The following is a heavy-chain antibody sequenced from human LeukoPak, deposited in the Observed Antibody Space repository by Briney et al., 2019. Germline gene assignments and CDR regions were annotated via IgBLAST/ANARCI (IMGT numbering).Heavy chain of an antibody. Sequence: SETLSLTCSVSGGPISGYYWTWIRQPPGKGLEWIGYIYYSGSTNYNPSLKSRVTISVDTSKNQFSLKLSSVTAADTAVYYCARHYYDSSGSDYYFDYWGQGTLVTVSS. V-gene: IGHV4-59*08. D-gene: IGHD3-22*01. CDR1: GGPISGYY. CDR3: ARHYYDSSGSDYYFDY. J-gene: IGHJ4*02. CDR2: IYYSGST.